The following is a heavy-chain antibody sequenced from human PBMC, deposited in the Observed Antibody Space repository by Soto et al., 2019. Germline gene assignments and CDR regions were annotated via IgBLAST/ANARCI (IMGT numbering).Heavy chain of an antibody. CDR3: ARGYSSGPDY. CDR1: GFSFSNHW. J-gene: IGHJ4*02. Sequence: EVQLVESGGGLVQPGGSLRLSCAASGFSFSNHWMHWVRQVPGKGLVWVARINSDGSTTTYADSVKGRLTISRANARNTLYLQMDSLRAEDTALYYCARGYSSGPDYWGQGTLVTVSS. V-gene: IGHV3-74*01. CDR2: INSDGSTT. D-gene: IGHD6-19*01.